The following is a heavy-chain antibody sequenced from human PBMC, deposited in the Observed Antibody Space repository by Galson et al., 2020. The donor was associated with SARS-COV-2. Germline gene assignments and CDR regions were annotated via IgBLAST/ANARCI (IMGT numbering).Heavy chain of an antibody. J-gene: IGHJ4*02. D-gene: IGHD4-17*01. V-gene: IGHV3-23*01. CDR1: GFTFDRYA. CDR2: IRNNGVRT. Sequence: GGSLRLSCAASGFTFDRYALAWVRQAPGKGLEWISSIRNNGVRTYFADSVRGRFAISRDCSKSTVFLQMNNLRAEDTAIYYCAKDQGSDYGDQLDFWGQGTLVTVSS. CDR3: AKDQGSDYGDQLDF.